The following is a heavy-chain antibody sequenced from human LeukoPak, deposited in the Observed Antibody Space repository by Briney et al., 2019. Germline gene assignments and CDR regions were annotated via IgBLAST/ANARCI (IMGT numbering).Heavy chain of an antibody. CDR1: GGSISTYY. D-gene: IGHD3-10*01. V-gene: IGHV4-4*07. Sequence: SETLSLTCTVSGGSISTYYWTWIRQPAGKGLEWIGRILNGGSTNYNPSLKSRLTMSVDTSKNQFSLKLNSVTAADTAVYYCARGSMGGSGSYCRDYYYGMDVWGQGTTVTVSS. CDR3: ARGSMGGSGSYCRDYYYGMDV. J-gene: IGHJ6*02. CDR2: ILNGGST.